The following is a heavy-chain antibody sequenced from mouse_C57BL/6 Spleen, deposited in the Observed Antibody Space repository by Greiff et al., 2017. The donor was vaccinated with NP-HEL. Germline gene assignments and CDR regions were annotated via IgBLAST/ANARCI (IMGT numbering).Heavy chain of an antibody. CDR3: ARLDWYFDV. Sequence: QVQLQQSGTELVAPGASVTLSCTASGYTFTSYWMHWVQQRPGQGLEWIGNINPSNGGTNYTDKFKSKATLTEDKSSSTAYMQLSGLTSGDSAVYYCARLDWYFDVWGTGTTVTVSS. J-gene: IGHJ1*03. CDR2: INPSNGGT. V-gene: IGHV1-53*01. CDR1: GYTFTSYW.